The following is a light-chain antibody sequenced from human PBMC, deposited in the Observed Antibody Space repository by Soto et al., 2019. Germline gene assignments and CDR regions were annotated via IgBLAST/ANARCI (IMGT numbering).Light chain of an antibody. J-gene: IGLJ3*02. V-gene: IGLV1-40*01. CDR3: QSYDSSLSGWV. Sequence: QSVLAQPPSVSGAPGQRVTISCTGSNSNIGAGYGVHWYQQLPGTAPKLLIYGNSNRPSGVPDRFSGSKSGTSASLAITGLQAEDEADYHCQSYDSSLSGWVFGGGTKLTVL. CDR2: GNS. CDR1: NSNIGAGYG.